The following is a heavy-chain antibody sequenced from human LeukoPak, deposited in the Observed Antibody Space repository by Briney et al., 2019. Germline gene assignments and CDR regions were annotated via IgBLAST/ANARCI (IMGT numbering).Heavy chain of an antibody. D-gene: IGHD2-2*01. CDR2: INHSGST. CDR1: GVSISSGDSY. Sequence: KTSETLSLTCTVSGVSISSGDSYWSWIRQPPGKGLEWIGEINHSGSTNYNPSLKSRVTISVDTSKNQFSLKLSSVTAADTAVYYCARGRFPSVLPAARDRKVFRGAVHFDYWGQGTLVTVSS. CDR3: ARGRFPSVLPAARDRKVFRGAVHFDY. J-gene: IGHJ4*02. V-gene: IGHV4-39*07.